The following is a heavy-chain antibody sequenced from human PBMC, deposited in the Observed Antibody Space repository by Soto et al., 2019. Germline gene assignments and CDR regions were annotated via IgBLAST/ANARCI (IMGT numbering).Heavy chain of an antibody. CDR3: SDWRAGGPVNLDH. J-gene: IGHJ4*02. D-gene: IGHD2-15*01. Sequence: GGPLRLSCVVSGLSLNNYAIAWVRHAPGKGLEFVSTIDVLDGAWYSDSVRGRLAISRDVSRNTVYLQMSSLRVEDTAIYFCSDWRAGGPVNLDHWGPGTRVTVSS. CDR2: IDVLDGA. V-gene: IGHV3-23*01. CDR1: GLSLNNYA.